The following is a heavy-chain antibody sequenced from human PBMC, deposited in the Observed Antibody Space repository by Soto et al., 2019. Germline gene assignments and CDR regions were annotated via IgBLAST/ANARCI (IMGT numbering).Heavy chain of an antibody. CDR3: ARGMTTVTTLDY. Sequence: QLQLQESGSGLVKPSQTLSLTCAVSGGSISSGGYSWSWIRQPPGKGLEWIGYIYHSGSTYYNPYLRGRVTLSVDRSKNQFSLKLSSVTAADTAVYYCARGMTTVTTLDYWGQGTLVTVSS. J-gene: IGHJ4*02. CDR1: GGSISSGGYS. CDR2: IYHSGST. V-gene: IGHV4-30-2*01. D-gene: IGHD4-4*01.